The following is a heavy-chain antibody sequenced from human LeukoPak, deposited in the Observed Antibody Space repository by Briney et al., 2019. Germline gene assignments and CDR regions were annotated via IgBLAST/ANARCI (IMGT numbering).Heavy chain of an antibody. Sequence: PSETLSLTCTVSGASISNFYWSWIRQAPGQGLEWIGYMLYSGSTNQKPSLRSRVTISVDTSKNQVSLKLSSVTAADTAVYYCARSDIWGSYRFLDCWGQGILVTVSS. J-gene: IGHJ4*01. CDR3: ARSDIWGSYRFLDC. V-gene: IGHV4-59*08. CDR2: MLYSGST. CDR1: GASISNFY. D-gene: IGHD3-16*02.